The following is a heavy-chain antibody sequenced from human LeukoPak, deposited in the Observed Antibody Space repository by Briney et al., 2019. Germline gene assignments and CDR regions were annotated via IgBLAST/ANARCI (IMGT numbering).Heavy chain of an antibody. Sequence: PSETLSLTCTVSGGSISSGDYHWSWIRQHPGKSLEWIGYIYDGGSSYYKPSLKGRVTISVDASNNQFSLKLSSVTAADTAVYYCAIYFAGAGGRGTWGQGTLVTVSS. J-gene: IGHJ4*02. V-gene: IGHV4-31*03. CDR1: GGSISSGDYH. CDR2: IYDGGSS. D-gene: IGHD2/OR15-2a*01. CDR3: AIYFAGAGGRGT.